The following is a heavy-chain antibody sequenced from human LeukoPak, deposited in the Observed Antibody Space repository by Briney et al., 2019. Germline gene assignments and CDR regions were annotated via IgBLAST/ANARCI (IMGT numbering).Heavy chain of an antibody. D-gene: IGHD3-10*01. CDR1: GGSVSSTTYY. V-gene: IGHV4-39*01. Sequence: SETLTLTCTVSGGSVSSTTYYWSWIRQPPGKGLEWIASINYSGSTYYNPSLKSRVTISVDTSENQFSLKLSSVTAADTAVYYCARYVVYGSGKYYFDYWGQGTLVTVSS. CDR2: INYSGST. CDR3: ARYVVYGSGKYYFDY. J-gene: IGHJ4*02.